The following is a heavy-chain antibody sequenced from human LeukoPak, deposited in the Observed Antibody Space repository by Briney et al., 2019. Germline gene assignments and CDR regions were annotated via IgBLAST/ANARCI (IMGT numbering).Heavy chain of an antibody. CDR2: INAGNGDT. J-gene: IGHJ4*02. CDR3: ARNMDDSGTPGY. D-gene: IGHD3-10*01. Sequence: ASVKVSCKDSGYTFNDYPMHWVRQAPGQGLEWMGWINAGNGDTKYSQKFQGRVTITRDTSASTAYMELSSLRSEDASVYYCARNMDDSGTPGYWGQGTLVTVSS. V-gene: IGHV1-3*01. CDR1: GYTFNDYP.